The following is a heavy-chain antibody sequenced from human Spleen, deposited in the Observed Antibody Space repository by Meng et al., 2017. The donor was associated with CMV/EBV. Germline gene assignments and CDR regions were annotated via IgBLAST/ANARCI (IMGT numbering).Heavy chain of an antibody. Sequence: GESLKISCKGSGYSFTSYWIGWVRQMPGKGLEWMGLIFPSDSDTRYSPSFQGHVTISADKSISTAYLQWSSLKASDTAIYYCTRREYASAWTPDYWGQGTLVTVSS. D-gene: IGHD6-19*01. CDR3: TRREYASAWTPDY. CDR2: IFPSDSDT. J-gene: IGHJ4*02. V-gene: IGHV5-51*01. CDR1: GYSFTSYW.